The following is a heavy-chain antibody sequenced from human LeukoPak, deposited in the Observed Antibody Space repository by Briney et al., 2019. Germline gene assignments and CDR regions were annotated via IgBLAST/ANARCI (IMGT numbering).Heavy chain of an antibody. V-gene: IGHV3-11*01. Sequence: GGSLRLSCAASGFTFSDYNMNWVRQAPGKGPEWVSYITNGGSTIHHADSVKGRFTISRDNAKKTLYLQMNSLRAEDTAVYYCARSIGLTGGGVDVWGQGTTVTVSS. J-gene: IGHJ6*02. CDR1: GFTFSDYN. CDR3: ARSIGLTGGGVDV. D-gene: IGHD3-9*01. CDR2: ITNGGSTI.